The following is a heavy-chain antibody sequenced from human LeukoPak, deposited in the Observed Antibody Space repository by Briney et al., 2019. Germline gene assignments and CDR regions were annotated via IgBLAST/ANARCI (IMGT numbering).Heavy chain of an antibody. CDR1: GGFTNSNN. V-gene: IGHV4-4*07. CDR3: VASLFRVNVVRGPTTFDY. D-gene: IGHD3-10*01. J-gene: IGHJ4*02. Sequence: SETLSLTCSFPGGFTNSNNWSWIPPPARKGLEWIGLIYSSVSTSYNPSLKRRITMSIDTSKKQFSLNLRSLTAADTAVYYCVASLFRVNVVRGPTTFDYWGQGTLVTVSS. CDR2: IYSSVST.